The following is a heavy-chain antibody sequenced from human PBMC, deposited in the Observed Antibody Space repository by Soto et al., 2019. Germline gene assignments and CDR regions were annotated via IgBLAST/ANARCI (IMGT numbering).Heavy chain of an antibody. J-gene: IGHJ6*02. V-gene: IGHV1-2*02. CDR2: IDPKSGGS. CDR1: GYRFVGYQ. CDR3: ARPYRPGGLVPTAP. Sequence: ASVHASCKASGYRFVGYQIHWVRQAPGQGLEWMGWIDPKSGGSKSAQNFQGRVTMTRDTSISTAYMELSWLRSDDTAVYYCARPYRPGGLVPTAPWAQGTTVTVPS. D-gene: IGHD2-2*01.